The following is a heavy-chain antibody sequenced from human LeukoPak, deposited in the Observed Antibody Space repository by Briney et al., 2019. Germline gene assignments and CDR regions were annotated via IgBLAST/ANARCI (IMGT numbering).Heavy chain of an antibody. CDR2: IKPDGSAE. D-gene: IGHD5-18*01. V-gene: IGHV3-7*01. Sequence: GGSLRLSCATSGFTFSSNWMSWVRHVPGRGLDWVANIKPDGSAEYYAASVKGRFTVSRDNSKNTLYLQMNSLRAEDTAVYYCAKDLEYSYGLILDYWGQGTLVTVSS. J-gene: IGHJ4*02. CDR1: GFTFSSNW. CDR3: AKDLEYSYGLILDY.